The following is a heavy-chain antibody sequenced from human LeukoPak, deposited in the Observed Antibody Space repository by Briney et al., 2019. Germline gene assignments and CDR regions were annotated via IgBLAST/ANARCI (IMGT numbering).Heavy chain of an antibody. D-gene: IGHD1-26*01. J-gene: IGHJ4*02. Sequence: PGRSLRLSCAASGFTFSSYGMHWVRQAPGKGLEWVAVISYDGSNKYYADSVKGRFTISRDNSKNTLYLQMNSLRAEDTAVYYCAKLPSYYDPETDYWGQGTLVTVSS. V-gene: IGHV3-30*18. CDR1: GFTFSSYG. CDR3: AKLPSYYDPETDY. CDR2: ISYDGSNK.